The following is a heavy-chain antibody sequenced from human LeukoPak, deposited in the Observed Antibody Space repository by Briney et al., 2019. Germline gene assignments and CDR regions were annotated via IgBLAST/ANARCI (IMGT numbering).Heavy chain of an antibody. J-gene: IGHJ4*02. CDR2: MYSSGTT. Sequence: SQTLSLTCTVSGGSISSGSYSWNWIRQPAGKGLEWIGRMYSSGTTNYNPSVQSRVTISVDTSKNQFSLNLRSVTSADTAVYFCTRVSIHGDSDYWGQGTLVTVSS. CDR1: GGSISSGSYS. CDR3: TRVSIHGDSDY. V-gene: IGHV4-61*02.